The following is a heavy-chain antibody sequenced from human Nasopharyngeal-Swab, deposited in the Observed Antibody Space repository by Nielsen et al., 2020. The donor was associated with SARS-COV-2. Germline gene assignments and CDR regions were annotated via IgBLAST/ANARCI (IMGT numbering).Heavy chain of an antibody. D-gene: IGHD3-22*01. Sequence: GESLKISCAASGFTFSSYWMSWVRQAPGKGLEWVANIKQDGSEKYYVDPVKGRFTISRDNAKNSLYLQMNSLRAEDTAVYYCARDRYDSRVYYYYYMDVWGKGTTVTVSS. CDR1: GFTFSSYW. CDR2: IKQDGSEK. CDR3: ARDRYDSRVYYYYYMDV. J-gene: IGHJ6*03. V-gene: IGHV3-7*01.